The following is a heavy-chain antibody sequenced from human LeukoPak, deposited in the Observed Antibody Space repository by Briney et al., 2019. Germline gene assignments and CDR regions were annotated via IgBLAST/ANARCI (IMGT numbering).Heavy chain of an antibody. CDR3: ASSRYDSSGYYGIIGY. V-gene: IGHV4-4*02. CDR2: MYPSGST. J-gene: IGHJ4*02. D-gene: IGHD3-22*01. Sequence: PSETLSLTCAVSGGSISSSNWWSWVRQPPGKGLEWIGEMYPSGSTNYNPSLKSRVTISIDKSKNQFSLKLTSVTAADTAVYYCASSRYDSSGYYGIIGYWGQGTLVTVSS. CDR1: GGSISSSNW.